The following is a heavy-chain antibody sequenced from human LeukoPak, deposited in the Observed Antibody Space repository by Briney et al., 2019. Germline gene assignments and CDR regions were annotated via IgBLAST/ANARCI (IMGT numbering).Heavy chain of an antibody. CDR2: ISGSGGST. V-gene: IGHV3-23*01. J-gene: IGHJ4*02. CDR3: AKDKVGQRKPFDY. Sequence: GGSLRLSCAASGFTFSSYAMSWVRQAPGKGLEWVSAISGSGGSTYYADSVKGRFTISRDNSKNTLYLQMNCLRAEDTAVYYCAKDKVGQRKPFDYWGQGTLVTVSS. CDR1: GFTFSSYA.